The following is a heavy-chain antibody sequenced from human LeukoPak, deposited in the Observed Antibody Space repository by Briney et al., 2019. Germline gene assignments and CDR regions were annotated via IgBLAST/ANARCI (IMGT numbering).Heavy chain of an antibody. V-gene: IGHV3-48*01. CDR2: ISSSSSTI. D-gene: IGHD3-16*01. CDR1: GFTFSSYS. CDR3: ARGGGLDV. J-gene: IGHJ6*02. Sequence: GGSLRLSCAAFGFTFSSYSMNWVRQAPGKGLEWVSYISSSSSTIYYADSVKGRFTISRDNAKNSLYLQMSNLRAEDTAVYFCARGGGLDVWGQGATVTVSS.